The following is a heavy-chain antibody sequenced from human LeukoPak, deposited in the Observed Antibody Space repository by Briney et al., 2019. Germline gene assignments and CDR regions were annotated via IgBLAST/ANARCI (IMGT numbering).Heavy chain of an antibody. D-gene: IGHD2-8*02. CDR3: TTGRLTGLFDY. CDR1: GFTFTNAW. J-gene: IGHJ4*02. CDR2: IKTKSEGGPT. V-gene: IGHV3-15*01. Sequence: PGGSLRLSCAASGFTFTNAWMSWVRQAPGKGLEWVGRIKTKSEGGPTDYAAPVTGRFTISRDDSKNTLYLQMSSLKTEDTAVYYCTTGRLTGLFDYWGQGTLVTVSS.